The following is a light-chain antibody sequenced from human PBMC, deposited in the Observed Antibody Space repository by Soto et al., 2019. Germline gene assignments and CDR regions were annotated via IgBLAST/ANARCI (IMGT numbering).Light chain of an antibody. CDR3: SSYAGNNNYV. Sequence: QSALTQPPSASGSPGQSVTISCTETSSDVGSYLYVSWYQHHPGKAPKVIIYEVSQRPSGVPYRFSGSRSGNTASLTVSGLQAEDEADYYCSSYAGNNNYVFGTGTQLTVL. CDR2: EVS. CDR1: SSDVGSYLY. J-gene: IGLJ1*01. V-gene: IGLV2-8*01.